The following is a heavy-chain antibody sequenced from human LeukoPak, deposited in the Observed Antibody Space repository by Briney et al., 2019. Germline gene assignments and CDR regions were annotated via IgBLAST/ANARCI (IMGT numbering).Heavy chain of an antibody. CDR3: AREATMTARPFVAIDY. V-gene: IGHV4-4*07. Sequence: PSETLSLTCTVSGGSISTFHGSWIRQPAGKGLELIGRIHTSGSTDFNPSLKSRVTMSVDTSKNQFSLKLSSVTAADTAVYYCAREATMTARPFVAIDYWGQGTLVTVSS. CDR1: GGSISTFH. J-gene: IGHJ4*02. D-gene: IGHD5-12*01. CDR2: IHTSGST.